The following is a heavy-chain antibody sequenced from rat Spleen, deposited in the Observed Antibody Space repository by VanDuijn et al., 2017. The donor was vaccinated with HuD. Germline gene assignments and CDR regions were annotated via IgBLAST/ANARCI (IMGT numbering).Heavy chain of an antibody. V-gene: IGHV5S13*01. CDR1: GFSFSSFA. CDR3: TRHGGLRNWFAY. D-gene: IGHD1-11*01. Sequence: EVQLVESGGGLVQPGRSMKLSCAASGFSFSSFAMAWVRQAPTKGLEWVASISYDGGVTYYRDSVKGRFTISRDDAKNTQYLQMDSLRSEDTATYYCTRHGGLRNWFAYWGQGTLVTVSP. CDR2: ISYDGGVT. J-gene: IGHJ3*01.